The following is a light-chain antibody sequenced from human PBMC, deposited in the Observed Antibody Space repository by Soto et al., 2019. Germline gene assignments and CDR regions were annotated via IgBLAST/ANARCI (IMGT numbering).Light chain of an antibody. CDR3: QQANSYPRT. V-gene: IGKV1-12*01. CDR2: AAS. J-gene: IGKJ1*01. CDR1: QSISSW. Sequence: IQMTQSPSTLSASVGDRVTITCRASQSISSWLAWYQQKPGKAPNLLIYAASSLQSGVPSRFSGSGSGTDFTLTISSLQPEDFATYYCQQANSYPRTFGRGTKVDIK.